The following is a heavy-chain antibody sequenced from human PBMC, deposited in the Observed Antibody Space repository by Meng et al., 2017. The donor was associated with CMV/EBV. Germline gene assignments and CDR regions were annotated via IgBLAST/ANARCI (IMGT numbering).Heavy chain of an antibody. D-gene: IGHD2-2*01. Sequence: GESLKISCAASGFTLSDYYMSWIRQAPGKGLEWVSYISSSGSTIYYADSVKGRFTISRDNAKNSLYLQMNSLRAEDTAVYYCAREGRYQLLYWFDPWGQGTLVTVSS. CDR2: ISSSGSTI. CDR3: AREGRYQLLYWFDP. V-gene: IGHV3-11*01. J-gene: IGHJ5*02. CDR1: GFTLSDYY.